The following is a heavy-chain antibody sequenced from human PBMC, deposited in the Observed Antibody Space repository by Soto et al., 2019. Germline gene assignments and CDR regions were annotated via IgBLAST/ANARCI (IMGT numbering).Heavy chain of an antibody. CDR3: ARVRSGGRNHYDQLYFDY. D-gene: IGHD1-26*01. CDR1: GFTFSSYS. Sequence: GGSMRLSCASSGFTFSSYSMNWVRQAPGKGLQWVSSISSSSSYIYYADSVKGRFTISRDNAKNSLYLQMNSLRAEDTAVYYSARVRSGGRNHYDQLYFDYWGQGTLVTVSS. J-gene: IGHJ4*02. V-gene: IGHV3-21*01. CDR2: ISSSSSYI.